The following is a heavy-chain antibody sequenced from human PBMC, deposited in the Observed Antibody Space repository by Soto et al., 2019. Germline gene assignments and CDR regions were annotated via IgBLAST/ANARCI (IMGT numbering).Heavy chain of an antibody. CDR3: XXXXXXTVTTYYFDS. D-gene: IGHD4-17*01. Sequence: QITLKESGPTLVKPTQTLTLTCSFSGFSLTTSGVGVGWFRQPPGKALEWLALLYWGDDKRYRPSLKSRLTVTKDTSKNSXXLXXXNXXXXXXXXXXXXXXXXXTVTTYYFDSWGQGTLVTVSS. CDR2: LYWGDDK. CDR1: GFSLTTSGVG. J-gene: IGHJ4*02. V-gene: IGHV2-5*02.